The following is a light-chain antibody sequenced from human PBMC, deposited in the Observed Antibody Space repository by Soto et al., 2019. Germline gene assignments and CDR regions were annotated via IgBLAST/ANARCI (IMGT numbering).Light chain of an antibody. J-gene: IGKJ1*01. CDR2: GAS. Sequence: EIVMTQSPATLSVSPGERATLSCRASQSVSSNLAWYQQKPGQAPRLLIYGASTRATGIPARFSGSGSGTEFTLTSISLQSEDFAVYCCQQYNSWPARTFGQGTKVEIK. CDR3: QQYNSWPART. CDR1: QSVSSN. V-gene: IGKV3-15*01.